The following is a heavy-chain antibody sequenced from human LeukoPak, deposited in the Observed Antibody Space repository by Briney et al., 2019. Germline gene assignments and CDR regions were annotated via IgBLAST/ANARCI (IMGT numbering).Heavy chain of an antibody. CDR1: GFTFSSYS. D-gene: IGHD5-18*01. V-gene: IGHV3-23*01. CDR3: AKSQIHVDTAMKGDYYYMDV. J-gene: IGHJ6*03. CDR2: ISGSGGST. Sequence: SGGSLRLSCAASGFTFSSYSMNWVRQAPGKGLEWVSAISGSGGSTYYADSVKGRFTISRDNSKNTLYLQMNSLRAEDTAVYYCAKSQIHVDTAMKGDYYYMDVWGKGTTVTISS.